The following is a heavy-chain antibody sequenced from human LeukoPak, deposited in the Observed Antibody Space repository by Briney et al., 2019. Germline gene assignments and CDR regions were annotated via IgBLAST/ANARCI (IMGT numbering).Heavy chain of an antibody. J-gene: IGHJ5*02. CDR1: GFTFNNYA. CDR3: ARHSSRWYDGGINWFDP. D-gene: IGHD6-19*01. Sequence: PGRSLRLSCAASGFTFNNYAMHWVRQAPDKGLEWVAIISYDGNTKYYVDSVKGRFTISRDSSKNTLYLQMNSLRAEDTAVYYCARHSSRWYDGGINWFDPWGQGTLVTVSS. V-gene: IGHV3-30*04. CDR2: ISYDGNTK.